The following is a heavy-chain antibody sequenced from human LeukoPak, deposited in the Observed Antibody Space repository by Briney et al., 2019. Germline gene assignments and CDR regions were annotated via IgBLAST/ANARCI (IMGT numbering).Heavy chain of an antibody. Sequence: GGSLRLSCAASGFTFSTYGMNWVRQAPGKGLEWVSHISSSGSPIYYADSVKGRFTISRDNAKNSLYLQMNSLRAEDTAMYYCARGVSDYWGQGTLVAVSS. J-gene: IGHJ4*02. CDR1: GFTFSTYG. V-gene: IGHV3-48*01. CDR2: ISSSGSPI. CDR3: ARGVSDY.